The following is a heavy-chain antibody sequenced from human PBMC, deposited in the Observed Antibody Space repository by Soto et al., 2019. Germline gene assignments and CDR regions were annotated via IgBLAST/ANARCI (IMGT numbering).Heavy chain of an antibody. CDR2: INPNSGGT. Sequence: ASVKVSCKASGYTFTGYYMHWVRQAPGQGLEWMGWINPNSGGTNYAQKFQGWVTMTRDTSISTAYMELSRLRPDDTAVYYFTREYYDSSGYYGGYYYYYGMDVWGQGTTVTVSS. J-gene: IGHJ6*02. D-gene: IGHD3-22*01. CDR1: GYTFTGYY. CDR3: TREYYDSSGYYGGYYYYYGMDV. V-gene: IGHV1-2*04.